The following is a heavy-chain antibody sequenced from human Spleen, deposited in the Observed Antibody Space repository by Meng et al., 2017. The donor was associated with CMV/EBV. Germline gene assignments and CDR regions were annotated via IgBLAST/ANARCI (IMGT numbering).Heavy chain of an antibody. Sequence: QVQLQQWGAGLLKPSETLSLTCAVYGGSFSGYYWSWIRQPPGKGLEWIGEINHSGSTNYNPSLKSRVTISVDTSKNQFSLKLSSVTAADTAMYYCARVGQWLPIDYWGQGTLVTVSS. CDR2: INHSGST. V-gene: IGHV4-34*01. J-gene: IGHJ4*02. D-gene: IGHD6-19*01. CDR3: ARVGQWLPIDY. CDR1: GGSFSGYY.